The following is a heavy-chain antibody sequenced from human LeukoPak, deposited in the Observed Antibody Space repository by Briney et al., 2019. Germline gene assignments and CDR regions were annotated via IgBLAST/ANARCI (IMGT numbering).Heavy chain of an antibody. CDR1: GGSISSSSYY. Sequence: SETLSLTCTVSGGSISSSSYYWSWIRQPAGKGLEWIGRIYTSGSTNYNPSLKSRVTISVGTSKNQFSLKLSSVTAADTAVYYCALWRVVPKVGFDPWGQGTLVTVSS. J-gene: IGHJ5*02. D-gene: IGHD3-22*01. V-gene: IGHV4-61*02. CDR2: IYTSGST. CDR3: ALWRVVPKVGFDP.